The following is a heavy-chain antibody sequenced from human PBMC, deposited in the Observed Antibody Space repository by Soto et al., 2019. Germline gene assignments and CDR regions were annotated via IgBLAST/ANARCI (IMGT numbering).Heavy chain of an antibody. CDR3: ARGRVVVPAAMIFSYFDY. Sequence: QVQLHQWGAGLLKPSETLSLTCAVYGGSFSGYYWSWIRQPPGKGLEWIGEINHSGSTNYNPSLKSRVTISVDTSKNQFSLKLSSVTAADTAVYYCARGRVVVPAAMIFSYFDYWGQGTLVTVSS. D-gene: IGHD2-2*01. V-gene: IGHV4-34*01. J-gene: IGHJ4*02. CDR1: GGSFSGYY. CDR2: INHSGST.